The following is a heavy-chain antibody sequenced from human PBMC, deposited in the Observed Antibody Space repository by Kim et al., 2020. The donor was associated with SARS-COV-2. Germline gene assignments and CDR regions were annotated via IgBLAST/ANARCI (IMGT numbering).Heavy chain of an antibody. V-gene: IGHV1-18*01. Sequence: NGKTNYTQNLQERVIMTTDTSTSTAYLELRSLRSDDTAMYYCARGGDCNVWGQGTLVTVSS. CDR2: NGKT. D-gene: IGHD2-15*01. CDR3: ARGGDCNV. J-gene: IGHJ3*01.